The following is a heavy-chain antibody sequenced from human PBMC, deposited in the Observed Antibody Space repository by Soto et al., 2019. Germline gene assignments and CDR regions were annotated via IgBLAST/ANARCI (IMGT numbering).Heavy chain of an antibody. CDR1: GFSLTTSGVG. Sequence: QITLNESGPTVVNPAETLTLTCTFSGFSLTTSGVGVGWIRQSPGKAPEWLALIYWDDDKRYSASLKSRLTITNDNSKNQVVLTMASVDPADTATYYCAHRILRTVFGLVTTTAIYFDFWGQGTPVVVSS. CDR2: IYWDDDK. J-gene: IGHJ4*02. CDR3: AHRILRTVFGLVTTTAIYFDF. D-gene: IGHD3-3*01. V-gene: IGHV2-5*02.